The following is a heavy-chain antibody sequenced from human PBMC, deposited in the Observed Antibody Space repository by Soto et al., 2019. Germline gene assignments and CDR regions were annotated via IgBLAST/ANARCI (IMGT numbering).Heavy chain of an antibody. J-gene: IGHJ3*01. D-gene: IGHD6-13*01. CDR2: IIPMFGIP. CDR3: ARGGTSGWLKGAYDV. V-gene: IGHV1-69*01. Sequence: QVQLVQSGAEVKKPGSSVKVSCKASGGTLNKHAITWVRRAPGQGPEWLGGIIPMFGIPNYPQKFQGRVTITADASTNTSHMELHSLTSDDTAVYYCARGGTSGWLKGAYDVWGQGTMATVSS. CDR1: GGTLNKHA.